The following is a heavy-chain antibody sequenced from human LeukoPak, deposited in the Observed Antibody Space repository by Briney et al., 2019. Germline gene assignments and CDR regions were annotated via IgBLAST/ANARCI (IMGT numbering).Heavy chain of an antibody. D-gene: IGHD5-18*01. CDR2: ITSSSSYT. V-gene: IGHV3-21*01. CDR3: ARDSGGSYGPY. CDR1: GFTFSTYN. J-gene: IGHJ4*02. Sequence: PGGSLRLSCAASGFTFSTYNMNWVRQAPGKGLEWVSSITSSSSYTFYADSVKGRFTISRDNAKNSLYLQMNSLRAEDTAVYYCARDSGGSYGPYWGQGTLVTVSS.